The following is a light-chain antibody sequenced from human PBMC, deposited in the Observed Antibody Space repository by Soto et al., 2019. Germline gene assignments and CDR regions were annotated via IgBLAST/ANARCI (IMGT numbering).Light chain of an antibody. Sequence: SALTQPASVSASPGQSITISCTGTSSDVGGYNYVSWYQQHPGKAPKLIIYEVNNRPSGVSNRFSGSKSGNTASLTISGLQPEDEADYYCTSYTSRNTYFFGSGTKVTVL. V-gene: IGLV2-14*01. CDR3: TSYTSRNTYF. CDR2: EVN. CDR1: SSDVGGYNY. J-gene: IGLJ1*01.